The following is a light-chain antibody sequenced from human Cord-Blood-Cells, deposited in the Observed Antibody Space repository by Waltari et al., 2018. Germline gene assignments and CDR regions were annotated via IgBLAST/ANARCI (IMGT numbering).Light chain of an antibody. CDR2: RNN. V-gene: IGLV1-47*01. J-gene: IGLJ3*02. CDR3: AAWDDSLSGRV. CDR1: SSNIGSNY. Sequence: QSVLTQPPSASGTPGQRVTISCSGSSSNIGSNYVYWYQQLPGTAPKLLIYRNNRRPSGVPHRFSGSKSGTSASLAISGLRSEDEADYYCAAWDDSLSGRVFGGGTKLTVL.